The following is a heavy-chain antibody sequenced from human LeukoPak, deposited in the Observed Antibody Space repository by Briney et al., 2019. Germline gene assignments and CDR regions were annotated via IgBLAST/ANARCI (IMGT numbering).Heavy chain of an antibody. CDR3: ARDGNFDI. Sequence: ASVTVSCKASGYTFTDYYIHWVRQAPGQGLEWVGWINPDSGDTNSAQKFQGRVTMTRDTSISTVYMEVTGLRSDDTAVYYCARDGNFDIWGQGTMVTISS. V-gene: IGHV1-2*02. CDR2: INPDSGDT. D-gene: IGHD4-23*01. CDR1: GYTFTDYY. J-gene: IGHJ3*02.